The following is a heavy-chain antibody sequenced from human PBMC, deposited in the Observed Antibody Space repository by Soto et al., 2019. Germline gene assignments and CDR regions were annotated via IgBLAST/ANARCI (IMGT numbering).Heavy chain of an antibody. CDR3: ASRGYRYGYLGGYYYYGMDV. J-gene: IGHJ6*02. Sequence: QVQLQQWGAGLLKPSETLSLTCAVYGGSFSGFYWSWIGQPPGKGLESIGEINNSGRTTYNPSLKSRVPITVATSNNQLSQKLSSVTAGDTAVYYCASRGYRYGYLGGYYYYGMDVWGQGTAVTVSS. CDR2: INNSGRT. CDR1: GGSFSGFY. V-gene: IGHV4-34*01. D-gene: IGHD5-18*01.